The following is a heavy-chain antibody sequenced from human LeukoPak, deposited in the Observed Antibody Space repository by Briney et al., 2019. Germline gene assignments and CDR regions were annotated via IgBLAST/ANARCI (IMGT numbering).Heavy chain of an antibody. CDR1: GFIFSNSW. CDR3: ARIGSIGAAAPFDY. Sequence: GGPLRLSCAASGFIFSNSWMSWVRQPPGKGLEWVANIKQDGSEKCYVDSVKGRFTISRDNAKKSLFLQINILRAEDTAVYYCARIGSIGAAAPFDYWGQGTLVTVSS. V-gene: IGHV3-7*05. CDR2: IKQDGSEK. J-gene: IGHJ4*02. D-gene: IGHD6-13*01.